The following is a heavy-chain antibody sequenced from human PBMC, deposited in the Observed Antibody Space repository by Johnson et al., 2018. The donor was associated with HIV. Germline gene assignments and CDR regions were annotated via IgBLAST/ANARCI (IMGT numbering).Heavy chain of an antibody. CDR2: LFSGGST. V-gene: IGHV3-NL1*01. D-gene: IGHD6-19*01. Sequence: QVQLVESGGGVVQPGGSLRLSCAASGFTFSSYAMHWVRQAPGKGLEWVSVLFSGGSTYYADSVKGRFTISRDNSKNTLYLQMNSLRVEDTAVYYCAKESSSGWDPISFDIWGQGTMVTVSS. CDR3: AKESSSGWDPISFDI. CDR1: GFTFSSYA. J-gene: IGHJ3*02.